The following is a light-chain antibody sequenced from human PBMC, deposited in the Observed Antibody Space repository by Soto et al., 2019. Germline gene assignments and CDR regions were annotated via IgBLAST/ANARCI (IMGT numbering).Light chain of an antibody. J-gene: IGKJ1*01. CDR2: KAS. CDR3: QQYNSYSSWT. Sequence: DIQMTQSPSTLSASVGDRVTITCRASQSISSWLAWYQQKPGKAPKLLIYKASSLESGVPSRFSGSGSGTECTLTISSLQPDDFATYYCQQYNSYSSWTVGQGTKVEIK. V-gene: IGKV1-5*03. CDR1: QSISSW.